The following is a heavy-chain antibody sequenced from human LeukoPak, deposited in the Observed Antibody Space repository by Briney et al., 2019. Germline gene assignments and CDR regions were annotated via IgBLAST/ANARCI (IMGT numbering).Heavy chain of an antibody. CDR1: GYTFSTYS. Sequence: ASVKVSCKASGYTFSTYSIHWVRRAPGQGLEWMGIINPSGGSTTYAQKFQGRVTMTGDMSTSTVYMELSSLRSEDTAVYYCAREGLYWGQGTLVTVSS. J-gene: IGHJ4*02. V-gene: IGHV1-46*01. CDR2: INPSGGST. CDR3: AREGLY.